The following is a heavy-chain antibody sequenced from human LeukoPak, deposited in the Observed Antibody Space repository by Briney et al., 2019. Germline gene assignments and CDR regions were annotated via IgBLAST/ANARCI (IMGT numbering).Heavy chain of an antibody. Sequence: GGSLRLSCAASGFTVSSNYMSWVRQASGKGLEWVSVIYSGGSTYYADSVKVRFTITRHNSKNTLYLQMNSLRAEDTAVYYCARGPGQGHAFDIWGQGTMVTVSS. CDR3: ARGPGQGHAFDI. CDR2: IYSGGST. J-gene: IGHJ3*02. V-gene: IGHV3-53*04. CDR1: GFTVSSNY.